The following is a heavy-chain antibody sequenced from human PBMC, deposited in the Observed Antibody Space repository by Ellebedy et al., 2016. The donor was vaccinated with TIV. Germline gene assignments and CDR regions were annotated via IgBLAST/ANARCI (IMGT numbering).Heavy chain of an antibody. CDR3: AKDFHLEYHF. CDR1: GFTFSSYA. V-gene: IGHV3-23*01. CDR2: ISGSGEDT. J-gene: IGHJ3*01. Sequence: GGSLRLSXAASGFTFSSYAMSWVRQAPGKGLEWVSAISGSGEDTYYADSVKGRFTVSRDNSKNTLYMQMDSLRVEDTAVYYCAKDFHLEYHFWGPGTMVTVSS. D-gene: IGHD3-3*01.